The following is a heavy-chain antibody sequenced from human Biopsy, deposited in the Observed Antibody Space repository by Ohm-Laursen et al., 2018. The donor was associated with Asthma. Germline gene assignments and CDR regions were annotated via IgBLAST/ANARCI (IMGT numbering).Heavy chain of an antibody. J-gene: IGHJ6*02. Sequence: ASVKVSCKTSGYTFNSAGITWVRQAPGQGLEWMGWISVYNGNTKDAQKLQDRVTMITDTSTSTAYMELRSLRSYDTAVYFCARAVDYSHYYGIDVWGQGTTVTVS. CDR2: ISVYNGNT. CDR1: GYTFNSAG. CDR3: ARAVDYSHYYGIDV. D-gene: IGHD3-10*01. V-gene: IGHV1-18*01.